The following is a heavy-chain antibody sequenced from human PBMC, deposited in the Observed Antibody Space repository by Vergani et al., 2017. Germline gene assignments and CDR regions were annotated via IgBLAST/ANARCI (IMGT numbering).Heavy chain of an antibody. CDR1: GGSMNSGDYY. D-gene: IGHD2-15*01. J-gene: IGHJ5*02. V-gene: IGHV4-30-4*08. Sequence: QMQLQESGPGLLRPSQTLSLTCTVSGGSMNSGDYYWSWIRQSPGKGLEWIGYIFYTGITDFNPSLKSRVALSVDTSKNQFSLKMTSVTAADTGVYYCVRGPPGIAAPDNWFNPGGQGTQVTV. CDR2: IFYTGIT. CDR3: VRGPPGIAAPDNWFNP.